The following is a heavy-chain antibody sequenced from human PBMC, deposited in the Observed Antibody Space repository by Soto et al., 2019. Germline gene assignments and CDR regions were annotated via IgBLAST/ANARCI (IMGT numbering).Heavy chain of an antibody. Sequence: QVPLVQSGAEVKKPGASVKVSCKAAGYTFTNYDINWVRQAPGQGLEWMGWMNPNSGDTGYAQKFQGRVTMTRDTSISTAYMELSGLRSEDTALYYCARCAYYASGSPNWFDSWGQGTLVTVSS. V-gene: IGHV1-8*01. CDR3: ARCAYYASGSPNWFDS. D-gene: IGHD3-10*01. J-gene: IGHJ5*01. CDR1: GYTFTNYD. CDR2: MNPNSGDT.